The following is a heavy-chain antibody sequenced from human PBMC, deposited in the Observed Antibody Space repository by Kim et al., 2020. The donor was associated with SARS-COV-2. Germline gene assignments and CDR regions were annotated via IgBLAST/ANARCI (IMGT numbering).Heavy chain of an antibody. CDR2: IRSKGNSYDT. V-gene: IGHV3-73*01. CDR3: MRGPPYTVTYWDAYDI. Sequence: GGSLRLSCAASGFTFSDSTMCWGRQASGKGLEWVGRIRSKGNSYDTAYAASVKGRFTISRDDSKHTAQLQMNSRKIEDTAVYYCMRGPPYTVTYWDAYDISGVGKMWTLSS. CDR1: GFTFSDST. D-gene: IGHD4-17*01. J-gene: IGHJ3*02.